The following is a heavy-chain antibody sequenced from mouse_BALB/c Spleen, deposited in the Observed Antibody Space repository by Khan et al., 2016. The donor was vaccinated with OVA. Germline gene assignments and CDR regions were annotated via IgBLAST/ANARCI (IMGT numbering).Heavy chain of an antibody. CDR3: AREAGLYYIEY. J-gene: IGHJ2*01. V-gene: IGHV1-76*01. Sequence: QVQLQQSGAELVRPAASVKLSCKTSGYIFNSYWIHWVNQWSGQGLEWIARIYPGTDNSYYNERLKDKATLTADKSSRTAYMQLDSVKTEDSAVYLCAREAGLYYIEYKGQGTTHT. CDR1: GYIFNSYW. CDR2: IYPGTDNS.